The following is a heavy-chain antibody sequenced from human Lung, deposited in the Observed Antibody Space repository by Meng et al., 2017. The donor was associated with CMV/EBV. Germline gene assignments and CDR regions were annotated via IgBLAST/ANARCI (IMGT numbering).Heavy chain of an antibody. J-gene: IGHJ3*01. CDR1: GFKFDDYA. Sequence: GESLKISCAASGFKFDDYAMGWVRQSPGKGLEWISLISWDGGSTFSADSVKGRLTISRDNSKESLYLQMHSLVSEDTALYYCAKTQPPYSSASPDDAFDVWGQGXLVTVSS. CDR3: AKTQPPYSSASPDDAFDV. CDR2: ISWDGGST. D-gene: IGHD3-22*01. V-gene: IGHV3-43D*03.